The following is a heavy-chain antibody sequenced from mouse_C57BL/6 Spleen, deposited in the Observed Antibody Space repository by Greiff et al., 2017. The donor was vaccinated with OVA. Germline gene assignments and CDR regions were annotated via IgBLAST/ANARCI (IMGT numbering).Heavy chain of an antibody. Sequence: VQLQQSGAELASPGASVTLSCKASGYTFTDHIMNWVKKRPGQGLEWIGRIYPVSGETTYNQKFMGKATFSVDRTSSTVYMVLNSLTSEDPAVYYCGRANWDVGYFDYWGQGTTLTVSS. CDR3: GRANWDVGYFDY. CDR1: GYTFTDHI. J-gene: IGHJ2*01. CDR2: IYPVSGET. V-gene: IGHV1-11*01. D-gene: IGHD4-1*01.